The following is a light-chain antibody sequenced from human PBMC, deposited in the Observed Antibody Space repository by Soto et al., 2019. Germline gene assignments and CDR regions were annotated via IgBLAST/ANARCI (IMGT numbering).Light chain of an antibody. J-gene: IGKJ1*01. CDR1: QRVSSN. CDR2: GAS. CDR3: QQYNNGRVWT. V-gene: IGKV3-15*01. Sequence: EIVMPQSPATLSVSPGERATLSCRDSQRVSSNLAWYQQKPGQAPRLLIYGASASATGIPARFSGSGSGTEVTLTISSLQSEDCAVYYGQQYNNGRVWTVGQGTKVEIK.